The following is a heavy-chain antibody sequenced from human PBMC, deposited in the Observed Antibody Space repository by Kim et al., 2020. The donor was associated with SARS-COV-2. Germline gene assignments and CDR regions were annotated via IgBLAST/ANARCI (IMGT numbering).Heavy chain of an antibody. CDR3: ARGGGYCSGGSCYSPFYYYGMDV. CDR1: GGSISSGGYS. CDR2: IYHSGST. J-gene: IGHJ6*02. V-gene: IGHV4-30-2*01. Sequence: SETLSLTCAVSGGSISSGGYSWSWIRQPPGKGLEWIGYIYHSGSTYYNPSLKSRVTISVDRSKNQFSLKLSSVTAADTAVYYCARGGGYCSGGSCYSPFYYYGMDVWGQGTTVTVSS. D-gene: IGHD2-15*01.